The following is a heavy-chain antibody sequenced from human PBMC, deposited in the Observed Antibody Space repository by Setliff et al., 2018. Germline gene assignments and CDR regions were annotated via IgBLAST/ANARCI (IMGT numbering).Heavy chain of an antibody. V-gene: IGHV3-74*01. CDR2: VNSDGSST. D-gene: IGHD6-13*01. J-gene: IGHJ3*02. Sequence: GGSLSLSCAASGLTFSSYWMHWVRQAPGKGLVWVSRVNSDGSSTTYADSVKGRFTMSRDNANNALYLQMNSLTAEDTAVYYCAREMEAAGQRAFDIWGQGTMVTVSS. CDR3: AREMEAAGQRAFDI. CDR1: GLTFSSYW.